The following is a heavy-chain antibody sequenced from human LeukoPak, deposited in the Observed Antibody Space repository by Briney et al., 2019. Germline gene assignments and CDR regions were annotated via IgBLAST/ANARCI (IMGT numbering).Heavy chain of an antibody. J-gene: IGHJ4*02. CDR2: IIPIFGTA. CDR1: GGTFSSYA. V-gene: IGHV1-69*13. D-gene: IGHD3-10*01. Sequence: ASVKVSCKASGGTFSSYAISWVRQAPGQGLEWMGGIIPIFGTANYAQKFQGRVTITADESTSTAYMELRSLRSDDTAVYYCARHFYGSGTYYHFDYWGQGTLVTVSS. CDR3: ARHFYGSGTYYHFDY.